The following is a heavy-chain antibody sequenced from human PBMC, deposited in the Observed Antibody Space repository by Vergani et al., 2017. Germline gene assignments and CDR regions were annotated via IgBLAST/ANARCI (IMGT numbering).Heavy chain of an antibody. CDR3: AKANPRNSGYDYLYYYHAMDV. V-gene: IGHV3-23*01. D-gene: IGHD5-12*01. Sequence: EVQLLESGGDLVQPGGSLRLSCAASGFTFNHYAMNWVRPAPGKGLEWVSGISGSGGSTYYAGSVKGRFTISRDSSKNTLYLQMNSLSAGDTAVFYCAKANPRNSGYDYLYYYHAMDVWGQGTTFTVSS. J-gene: IGHJ6*02. CDR1: GFTFNHYA. CDR2: ISGSGGST.